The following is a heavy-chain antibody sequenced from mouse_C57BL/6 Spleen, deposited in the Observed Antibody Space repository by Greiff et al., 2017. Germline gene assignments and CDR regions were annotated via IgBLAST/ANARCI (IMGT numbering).Heavy chain of an antibody. CDR1: GYSITGGYF. CDR2: ISYDGSH. D-gene: IGHD1-1*01. CDR3: ARHDYYDEGYAMDY. V-gene: IGHV3-6*01. Sequence: ESGPGLVKPSQSLSLTCSVTGYSITGGYFWNWIRQFPGNQLEWMGYISYDGSHNYNPSLKNRITITRDTSTSQFFLKLKTLTTEDTATYYCARHDYYDEGYAMDYWGQGTSVTVSS. J-gene: IGHJ4*01.